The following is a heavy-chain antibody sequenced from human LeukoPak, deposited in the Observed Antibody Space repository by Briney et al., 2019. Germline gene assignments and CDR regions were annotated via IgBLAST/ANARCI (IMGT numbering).Heavy chain of an antibody. D-gene: IGHD3-22*01. J-gene: IGHJ4*02. CDR3: ASGSGSGYYYFVY. V-gene: IGHV3-20*04. Sequence: LKVSCARPAGAVADDGMECLRQLLGKGELAVSGINWDGGSTGYADSVKGRFTISRDNAKNSLFLQMNSLRAEDTAFYYCASGSGSGYYYFVYWGQGTLGTVS. CDR1: AGAVADDG. CDR2: INWDGGST.